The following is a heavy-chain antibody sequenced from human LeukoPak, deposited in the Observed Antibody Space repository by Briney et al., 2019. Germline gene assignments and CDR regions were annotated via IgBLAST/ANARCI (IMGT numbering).Heavy chain of an antibody. Sequence: SGGSLRLSCAASGFTFSSYGMHWVRQAPGKGLEWVAFIRYDGSNPYYADSVKGRFTISRDTSKNTLYLHMNSLRVEDTAVYYCAKDRGMTTVNAYYFDYWGQGTLVTVSS. J-gene: IGHJ4*02. V-gene: IGHV3-30*02. CDR2: IRYDGSNP. CDR3: AKDRGMTTVNAYYFDY. CDR1: GFTFSSYG. D-gene: IGHD4-17*01.